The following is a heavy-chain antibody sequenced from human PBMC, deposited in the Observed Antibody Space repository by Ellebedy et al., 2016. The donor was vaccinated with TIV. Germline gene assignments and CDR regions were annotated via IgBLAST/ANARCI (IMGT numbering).Heavy chain of an antibody. D-gene: IGHD4-17*01. CDR3: AREVYGDSLNWFDP. J-gene: IGHJ5*02. V-gene: IGHV1-18*01. Sequence: ASVKVSCKASGYTFSTQGISWVRQAPGQGLEWMGWISPYNGYAGYAQRFRDRVTMTADTSTGTAYMELNSLRSDDTAVYYCAREVYGDSLNWFDPWGQGTLVTVSS. CDR1: GYTFSTQG. CDR2: ISPYNGYA.